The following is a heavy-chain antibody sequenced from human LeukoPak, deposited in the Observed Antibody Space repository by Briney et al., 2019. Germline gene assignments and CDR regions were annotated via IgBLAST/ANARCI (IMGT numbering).Heavy chain of an antibody. J-gene: IGHJ4*02. Sequence: FDPEDGETIYAQKFQGRVTMTRDTSTSTVYMELSSLRSEDTAVYYCAREQGARRDGYNYGYWGQGTLVTVSS. V-gene: IGHV1-24*01. CDR2: FDPEDGET. CDR3: AREQGARRDGYNYGY. D-gene: IGHD5-24*01.